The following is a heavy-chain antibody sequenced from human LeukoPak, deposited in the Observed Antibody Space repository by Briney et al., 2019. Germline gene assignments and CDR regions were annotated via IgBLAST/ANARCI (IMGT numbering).Heavy chain of an antibody. Sequence: GGSLRLSCAASGFAFSRYSMNWVRQAPGKGLEWVSSISYSGPHMFYADSVRGRFTISRDNAENSLFLQMNSLRAEDTAVYFCASDDYRDEGIDSWGQGTLVTVSS. CDR3: ASDDYRDEGIDS. J-gene: IGHJ4*02. V-gene: IGHV3-21*01. CDR2: ISYSGPHM. D-gene: IGHD4-17*01. CDR1: GFAFSRYS.